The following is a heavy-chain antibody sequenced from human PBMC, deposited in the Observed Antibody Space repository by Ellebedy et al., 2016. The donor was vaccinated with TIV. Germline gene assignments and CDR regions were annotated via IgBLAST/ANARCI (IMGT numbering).Heavy chain of an antibody. Sequence: AASVKVSCKASGYTFTSYGISWVRQAPGQGLEWMGWVSTYNTNTNYAQKLQGRVTMTTDTSTSTAYMELRNLRSDDTAIYYCARDLNTMIVVLPYDAFDIWGQGTMVTVSS. D-gene: IGHD3-22*01. V-gene: IGHV1-18*01. CDR2: VSTYNTNT. J-gene: IGHJ3*02. CDR1: GYTFTSYG. CDR3: ARDLNTMIVVLPYDAFDI.